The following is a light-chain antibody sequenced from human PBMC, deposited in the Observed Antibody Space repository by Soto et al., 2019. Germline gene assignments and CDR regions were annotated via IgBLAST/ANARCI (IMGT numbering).Light chain of an antibody. V-gene: IGKV3-15*01. CDR2: DAS. J-gene: IGKJ1*01. CDR3: QKYGDRPRK. Sequence: EVVFTQAPATLSVSPGDIATLSWRASQYIGSAVAWYHQRSGQAPRLLIFDASVRVPTTPARFSGSVSGTEFTLTISSLESEDFAVYFCQKYGDRPRKFGQGTKVDIK. CDR1: QYIGSA.